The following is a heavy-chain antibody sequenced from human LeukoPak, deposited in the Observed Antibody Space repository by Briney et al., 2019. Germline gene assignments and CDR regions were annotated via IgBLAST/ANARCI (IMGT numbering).Heavy chain of an antibody. CDR1: GFTFSSYS. CDR3: ARAGSYYDILTGYVGEYYFDY. J-gene: IGHJ4*02. V-gene: IGHV3-48*04. D-gene: IGHD3-9*01. Sequence: GGSLRLSCAASGFTFSSYSMNWVRQAPGKGLEWVSYISSSGSTIYYADSVKGRFTISRDNAKNSLYLQMNSLRAEDTAVYYCARAGSYYDILTGYVGEYYFDYWGQGTLVTVSS. CDR2: ISSSGSTI.